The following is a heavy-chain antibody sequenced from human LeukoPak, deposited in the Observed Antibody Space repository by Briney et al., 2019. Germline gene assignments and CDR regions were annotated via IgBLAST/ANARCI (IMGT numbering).Heavy chain of an antibody. CDR1: GFTFSSST. CDR2: ISGSGDST. D-gene: IGHD6-13*01. CDR3: AKDHGYIVLADAFDI. J-gene: IGHJ3*02. Sequence: GGSLRLSCAASGFTFSSSTMSWVRQAPGKGLEWVSSISGSGDSTWYADSVKGRFTISRDNSKNTLYLQMNSLRAEDTAVYYCAKDHGYIVLADAFDIWGQGTMVTVSS. V-gene: IGHV3-23*01.